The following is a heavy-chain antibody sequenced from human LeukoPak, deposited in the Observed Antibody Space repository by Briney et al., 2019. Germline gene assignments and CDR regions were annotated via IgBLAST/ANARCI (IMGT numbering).Heavy chain of an antibody. CDR1: GGSFSSYY. CDR2: IYSSGST. D-gene: IGHD3-10*01. J-gene: IGHJ4*02. Sequence: KPSETLSLTCAVYGGSFSSYYWSWIRHPAGKGLEWIGRIYSSGSTNYNPSLKSRVTMSVDTSKNQFSLKLSSVTAADTAVYYCARASSGTYYTFDYWGQGTLVTVSS. CDR3: ARASSGTYYTFDY. V-gene: IGHV4-59*10.